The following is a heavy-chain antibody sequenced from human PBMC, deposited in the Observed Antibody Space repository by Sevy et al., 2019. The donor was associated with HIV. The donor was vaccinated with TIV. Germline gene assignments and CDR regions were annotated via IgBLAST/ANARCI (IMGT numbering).Heavy chain of an antibody. CDR1: GGTFTSYA. D-gene: IGHD6-19*01. V-gene: IGHV1-69*13. J-gene: IGHJ5*02. CDR3: ARDNLAVAGRGWFDP. CDR2: IIPLLGTA. Sequence: ASVKVSCKASGGTFTSYAISWVRQAPGLGLEWMGGIIPLLGTANYAQQFQGRVTITADESTSTVYMELSSLRSEDTVVYYCARDNLAVAGRGWFDPWGQGTLVTVSS.